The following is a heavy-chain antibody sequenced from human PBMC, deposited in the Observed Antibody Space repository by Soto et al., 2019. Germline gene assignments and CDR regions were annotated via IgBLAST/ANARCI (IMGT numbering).Heavy chain of an antibody. CDR3: ARGRYGDY. V-gene: IGHV1-18*01. CDR2: ISDHNGNT. D-gene: IGHD1-1*01. Sequence: QVHLVQSGAEVKKPGASVKVSCKCSGYTFTSYGITWVRQAPGQGLEWMGWISDHNGNTDYAQKLQGGVTVTRDTSTSTAYMELRSLRSDDTAVYYCARGRYGDYWGQGALVTVSS. CDR1: GYTFTSYG. J-gene: IGHJ4*02.